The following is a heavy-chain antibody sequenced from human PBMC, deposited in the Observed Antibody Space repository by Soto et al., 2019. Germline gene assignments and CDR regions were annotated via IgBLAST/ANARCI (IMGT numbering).Heavy chain of an antibody. V-gene: IGHV3-30*18. CDR1: GFTFSNYG. J-gene: IGHJ6*02. D-gene: IGHD3-10*01. CDR2: ISYNGDKT. CDR3: AKDIALVRGVIIDIDF. Sequence: GGSLRLSCAASGFTFSNYGMHWVRQAPGKGLEWVAVISYNGDKTYYADAVKGRFTIYRDNSKNTLYLQMNSLRVEDMAVYYCAKDIALVRGVIIDIDFWGQGTTVTVSS.